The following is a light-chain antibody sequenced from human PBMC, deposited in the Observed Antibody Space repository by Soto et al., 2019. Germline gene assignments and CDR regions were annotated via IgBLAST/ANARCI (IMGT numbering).Light chain of an antibody. CDR1: QSVSNNY. V-gene: IGKV3-20*01. CDR3: QQYGSSGT. J-gene: IGKJ1*01. Sequence: EIVLTQSPGSLSLSPGEGATLSWSASQSVSNNYLAWYQQKPGQAPRLLIYGESNRATGIPDRFSGSGSGTDFTLTISRLEPEDFAVYYCQQYGSSGTCGQGTTGDIK. CDR2: GES.